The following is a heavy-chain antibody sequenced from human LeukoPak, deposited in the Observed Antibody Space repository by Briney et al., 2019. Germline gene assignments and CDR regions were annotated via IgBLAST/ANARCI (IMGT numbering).Heavy chain of an antibody. CDR1: GGSISSGGYY. V-gene: IGHV4-31*03. J-gene: IGHJ6*02. CDR2: IYYSGST. D-gene: IGHD6-19*01. CDR3: ARDKVAGNLGYYGMDV. Sequence: SETLSLTCTVSGGSISSGGYYWSWIRQHPGKGLEGIGYIYYSGSTYYNPSLKSRVTISVDTSKNQFSLKLSSVTAADTAVYYCARDKVAGNLGYYGMDVWGQGTTVTVSS.